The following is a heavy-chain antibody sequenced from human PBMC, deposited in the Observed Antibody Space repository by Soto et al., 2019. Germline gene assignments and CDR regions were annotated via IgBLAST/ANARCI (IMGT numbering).Heavy chain of an antibody. CDR1: GFTFSSYA. CDR3: ARAYGGYYYYYYGMDV. CDR2: ISYDGSNK. V-gene: IGHV3-30-3*01. D-gene: IGHD3-10*01. J-gene: IGHJ6*02. Sequence: QVQLVESGGGVVQPGRSLRLSCAASGFTFSSYAMHWVRQAPGKGLEWVAVISYDGSNKYYADSVKGRFTLSRDNSNNTLYLQMNSLRAEDTAVYYCARAYGGYYYYYYGMDVWGQGTTVTVSS.